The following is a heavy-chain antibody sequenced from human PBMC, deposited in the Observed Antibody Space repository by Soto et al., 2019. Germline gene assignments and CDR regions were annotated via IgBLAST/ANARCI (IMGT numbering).Heavy chain of an antibody. V-gene: IGHV5-51*01. Sequence: RGESLKISCKGSGYSFTSYWIGWVRQMPGKGLEWMGIIYPGDSDTRYSPSFQGQVTISADKSISTAYLQWSSLKASDTAMYYCARRGSSSFSDYYYYGMDVWGQGTTVTVSS. CDR1: GYSFTSYW. D-gene: IGHD6-6*01. J-gene: IGHJ6*02. CDR2: IYPGDSDT. CDR3: ARRGSSSFSDYYYYGMDV.